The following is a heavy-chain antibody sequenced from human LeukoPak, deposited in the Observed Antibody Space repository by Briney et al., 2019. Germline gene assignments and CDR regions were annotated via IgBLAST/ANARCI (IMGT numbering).Heavy chain of an antibody. CDR3: AGLIAVAGPNWYFDL. Sequence: SETLSLTCTVSGGSISSSSYYWGWIRQPPGKGLEWIGSIYYSGSTNYDPPLKSRVTISVDTSKNQFSLKLSSVTAADTAVYYCAGLIAVAGPNWYFDLWGRGTLVTVSS. D-gene: IGHD6-19*01. CDR1: GGSISSSSYY. CDR2: IYYSGST. V-gene: IGHV4-39*07. J-gene: IGHJ2*01.